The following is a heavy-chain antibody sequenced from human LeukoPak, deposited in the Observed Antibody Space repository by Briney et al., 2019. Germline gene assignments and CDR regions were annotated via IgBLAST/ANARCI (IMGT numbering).Heavy chain of an antibody. CDR1: GFTFSSYE. J-gene: IGHJ4*02. V-gene: IGHV3-48*03. CDR2: ISSSGSTI. D-gene: IGHD6-13*01. CDR3: ARDGSDGME. Sequence: PGGSLRLSCAASGFTFSSYEMNWVRQAPGKGLEWVSYISSSGSTIYYADSVKGRFTISRDSAKNSLYLQMNSLRAEDTAVYYCARDGSDGMEWGQGTLVTVSS.